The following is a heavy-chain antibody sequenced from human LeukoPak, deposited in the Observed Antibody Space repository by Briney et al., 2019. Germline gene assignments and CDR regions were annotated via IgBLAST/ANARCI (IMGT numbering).Heavy chain of an antibody. CDR3: ARTYGDYRYYYYYMDV. V-gene: IGHV4-59*01. CDR2: IYYSGST. J-gene: IGHJ6*03. CDR1: GGSISSDY. Sequence: SETLSLTCTVSGGSISSDYWSWIRQPPGKGLEWIGYIYYSGSTNYNPSLKSRVTISVDTSKNQFSLKLSSVTAAGTAVYYCARTYGDYRYYYYYMDVWGKGTTVTISS. D-gene: IGHD4-17*01.